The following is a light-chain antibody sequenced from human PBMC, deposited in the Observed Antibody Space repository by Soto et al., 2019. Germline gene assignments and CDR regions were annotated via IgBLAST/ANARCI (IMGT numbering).Light chain of an antibody. J-gene: IGLJ3*02. V-gene: IGLV1-51*01. CDR2: AND. Sequence: QSVLTQPPSVSAAPGQTVTISCSGIRSRIGNVYIYWYRQLPGTAPKLLIYANDQRPSGIPDRFSGSKSGTSATLGITGLQSEDEADYHCGTWDSSLSAGVFGGGTKLTVL. CDR1: RSRIGNVY. CDR3: GTWDSSLSAGV.